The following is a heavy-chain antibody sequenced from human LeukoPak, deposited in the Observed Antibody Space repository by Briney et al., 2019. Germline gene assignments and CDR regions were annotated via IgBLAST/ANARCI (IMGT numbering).Heavy chain of an antibody. Sequence: PGGSLRLSCAASGFTFSSYGMHWVRQAPGKGLEWVAVISYDGSNKYYADSVKGRFTISGDNSKNTLYLQMNSLRAEDTAVYYCAKEGYDSSGYSGYYRMDLWGQGPTVTVSS. D-gene: IGHD3-22*01. CDR1: GFTFSSYG. CDR2: ISYDGSNK. CDR3: AKEGYDSSGYSGYYRMDL. J-gene: IGHJ6*02. V-gene: IGHV3-30*18.